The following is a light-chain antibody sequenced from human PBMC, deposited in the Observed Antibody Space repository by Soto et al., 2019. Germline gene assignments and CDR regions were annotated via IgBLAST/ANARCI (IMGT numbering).Light chain of an antibody. J-gene: IGKJ1*01. Sequence: EIVLTQSPGTLSLSPGERATLSCRASQSVSSVYFAWYQQKRGLPPRLLIFAASNRAPGIPDRFSGSGSGTDFTLTISRLEPEDFAVYYCQQYDSSVGWTVGQGTKVEIK. CDR3: QQYDSSVGWT. CDR2: AAS. CDR1: QSVSSVY. V-gene: IGKV3-20*01.